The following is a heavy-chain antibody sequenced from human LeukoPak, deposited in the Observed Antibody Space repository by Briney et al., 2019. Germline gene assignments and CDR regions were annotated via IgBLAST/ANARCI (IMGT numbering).Heavy chain of an antibody. D-gene: IGHD6-13*01. CDR1: GGTFSRYA. V-gene: IGHV1-69*13. Sequence: SVKVSCKASGGTFSRYAISWVRQAPGQGLEWMGGIIPIFGTANYAQKFQGRVTITADESTSTAYMELSSLRSEDTAVYYCAREKQLVRDAFDIWGQGTMVTVSS. CDR3: AREKQLVRDAFDI. CDR2: IIPIFGTA. J-gene: IGHJ3*02.